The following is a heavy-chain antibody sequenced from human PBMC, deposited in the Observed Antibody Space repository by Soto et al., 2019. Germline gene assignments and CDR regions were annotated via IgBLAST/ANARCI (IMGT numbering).Heavy chain of an antibody. V-gene: IGHV5-51*01. CDR1: GYTFTNYW. J-gene: IGHJ6*02. CDR3: AASIFYYGMDV. CDR2: IYPGDSDT. Sequence: GESLKISCKGSGYTFTNYWIGWVRQMPGKGPEWMGIIYPGDSDTKYNPSFQGQVTISADKSITTTYLQWSSLKASDTAIYYCAASIFYYGMDVWGQGTTVTVSS.